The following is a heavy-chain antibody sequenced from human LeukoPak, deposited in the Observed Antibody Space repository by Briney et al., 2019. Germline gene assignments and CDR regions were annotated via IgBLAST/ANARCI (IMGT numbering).Heavy chain of an antibody. V-gene: IGHV1-46*01. D-gene: IGHD6-13*01. Sequence: VQVSCKASGYIFTRYDMQWARYGRAQGRGWMGKINPTGASTSYAEKFQGRVTMTSNTSTSTVHMEPSSLRSEATATYYCARGSSSWHSNYWGQGTLVTAPS. CDR3: ARGSSSWHSNY. J-gene: IGHJ4*02. CDR1: GYIFTRYD. CDR2: INPTGAST.